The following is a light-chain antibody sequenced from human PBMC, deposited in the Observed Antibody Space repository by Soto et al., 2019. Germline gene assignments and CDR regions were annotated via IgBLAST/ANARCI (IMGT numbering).Light chain of an antibody. CDR3: QQYSNWPPT. Sequence: EIEMTQSPATLSVSPGERATLSCRASQSVSSNLAWYQQKPGQAPRLLIYGASTKDTGIPARFSGSRSGTEFTLTISSLQSEDFAVYYCQQYSNWPPTFGQGTLLEIK. CDR1: QSVSSN. V-gene: IGKV3-15*01. J-gene: IGKJ5*01. CDR2: GAS.